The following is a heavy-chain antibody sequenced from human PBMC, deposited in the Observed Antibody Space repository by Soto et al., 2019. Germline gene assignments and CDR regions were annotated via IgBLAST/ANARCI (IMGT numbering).Heavy chain of an antibody. D-gene: IGHD6-13*01. Sequence: PSETLSLTCTVSGGSISSYYWSWIRQPPGKGLEWIGYIYYSGSTNYNPSLKSRVTISVDTSKNQFSLKLSSVTAADTAVYYCARHGHIAAAGAFDYWGQGTLVTVS. CDR2: IYYSGST. CDR1: GGSISSYY. J-gene: IGHJ4*02. V-gene: IGHV4-59*08. CDR3: ARHGHIAAAGAFDY.